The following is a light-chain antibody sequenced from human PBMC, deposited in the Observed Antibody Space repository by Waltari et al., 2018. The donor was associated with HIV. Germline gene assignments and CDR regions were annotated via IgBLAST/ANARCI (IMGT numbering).Light chain of an antibody. Sequence: DVVLTQTPVSLSVTPGQPASLSCRSSHSLVYSDGGTYLSWFLQRPGQPPQLLIYEVSKRFSGVPERFRGSGSGTDFTLYITRVEAEDVGVYFCMQNKQLPLTFGGGTKVEIK. V-gene: IGKV2D-29*01. CDR1: HSLVYSDGGTY. CDR3: MQNKQLPLT. CDR2: EVS. J-gene: IGKJ4*01.